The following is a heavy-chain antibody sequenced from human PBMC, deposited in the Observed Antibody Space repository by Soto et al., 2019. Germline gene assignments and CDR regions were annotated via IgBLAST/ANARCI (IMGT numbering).Heavy chain of an antibody. CDR3: ARARRYYVSSGYYYGAFDI. V-gene: IGHV1-69*01. Sequence: QVQLVQSGAEVKKPGSSVKVSCKASGGTFSSYAISWVRQAPGQGLEWMGGIIPIFGTANYAQKFQGRVMITADESTSTAYMELSSLRSEDTAVYYCARARRYYVSSGYYYGAFDIWGQGTMVTVSS. CDR1: GGTFSSYA. D-gene: IGHD3-22*01. J-gene: IGHJ3*02. CDR2: IIPIFGTA.